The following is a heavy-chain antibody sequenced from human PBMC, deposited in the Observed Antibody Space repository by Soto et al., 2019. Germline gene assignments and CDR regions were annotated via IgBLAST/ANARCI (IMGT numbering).Heavy chain of an antibody. CDR3: AKDGVLGAPYFFES. CDR2: GNGAGLRT. J-gene: IGHJ4*02. V-gene: IGHV3-23*01. CDR1: GFTFTNYA. Sequence: EVQLLESGGGLVQPGGSLRLSCAASGFTFTNYAMSWVRQAPGKGLEWVSGGNGAGLRTYYADSVKGRFSMSRDNSKNTVSLQLQSLRAEDTALYYCAKDGVLGAPYFFESWGQGTLVTVSS. D-gene: IGHD1-26*01.